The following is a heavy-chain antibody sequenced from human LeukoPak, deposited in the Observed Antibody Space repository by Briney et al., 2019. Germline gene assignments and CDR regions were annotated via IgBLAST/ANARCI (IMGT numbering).Heavy chain of an antibody. Sequence: ASVKVSYKASGYTFTSYDINWVRQATGQGLEWMGWMNPNSGNTGYAQKFQGRVTMTRNTSISTAYMELSSLRSEDTAVYYCARAYGSGSYSWFYPWGQGTLVTVSS. CDR3: ARAYGSGSYSWFYP. V-gene: IGHV1-8*01. D-gene: IGHD3-10*01. CDR2: MNPNSGNT. CDR1: GYTFTSYD. J-gene: IGHJ5*02.